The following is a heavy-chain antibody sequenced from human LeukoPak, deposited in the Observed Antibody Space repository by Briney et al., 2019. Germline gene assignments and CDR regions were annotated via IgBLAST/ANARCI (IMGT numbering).Heavy chain of an antibody. J-gene: IGHJ3*02. D-gene: IGHD1-26*01. CDR1: GYTFTSNG. Sequence: ASVKVSCKASGYTFTSNGISWVRQPPGQGIEWMGWISVYNGHTNSAQKFQGRFTMTTDTSTSTAYMELRSLRSDDTAVYYCARAGWWELPRYAFDIWGQGTMVTVSS. V-gene: IGHV1-18*01. CDR2: ISVYNGHT. CDR3: ARAGWWELPRYAFDI.